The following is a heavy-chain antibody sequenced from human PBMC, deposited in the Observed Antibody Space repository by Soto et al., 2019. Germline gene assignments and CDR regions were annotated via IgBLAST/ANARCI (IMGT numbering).Heavy chain of an antibody. CDR3: ARGLILGYCSSTSCPSFDY. CDR1: GGTFSSYA. CDR2: IIPIFGTE. D-gene: IGHD2-2*01. V-gene: IGHV1-69*13. J-gene: IGHJ4*02. Sequence: GXSVKVSCKASGGTFSSYAISWVRQAPGQGLEWMGGIIPIFGTENYAQKFQGRVTITADESTSTAYMELSSLRSEDTAVYYCARGLILGYCSSTSCPSFDYWGQGTLVTASS.